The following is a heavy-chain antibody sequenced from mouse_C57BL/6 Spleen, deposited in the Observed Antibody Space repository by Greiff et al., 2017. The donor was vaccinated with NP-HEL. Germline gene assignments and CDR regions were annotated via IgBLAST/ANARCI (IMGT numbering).Heavy chain of an antibody. CDR3: ARWGGNSLAWGAY. CDR1: GYTFTDYY. J-gene: IGHJ3*01. Sequence: EVQLQQSGPELVKPGASVKISCKASGYTFTDYYMNWVKQSHGKSLEWIGDINPNNGGTSYNQKFKGKATLTVDKSSSTAYMELRSLTSEDSAVYYCARWGGNSLAWGAYWGQGTLVTVSA. D-gene: IGHD2-1*01. CDR2: INPNNGGT. V-gene: IGHV1-26*01.